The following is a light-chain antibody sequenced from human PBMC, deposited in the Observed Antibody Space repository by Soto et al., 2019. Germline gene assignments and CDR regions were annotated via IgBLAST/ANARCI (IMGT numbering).Light chain of an antibody. CDR3: CSYAGSSNV. V-gene: IGLV2-23*02. CDR1: SSDVGSYNL. Sequence: QSALTQPASVSGSPGQSITISCTGTSSDVGSYNLVSWYQQHPGKAPKLMIYEATKRPSGVSYRFSGSQSGNTASLTISGLQAEDEADYYCCSYAGSSNVFGTGTKLTVL. J-gene: IGLJ1*01. CDR2: EAT.